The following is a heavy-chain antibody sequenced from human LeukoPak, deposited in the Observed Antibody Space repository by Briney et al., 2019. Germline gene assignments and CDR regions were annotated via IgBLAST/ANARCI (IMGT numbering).Heavy chain of an antibody. CDR3: AKEPYDILTGYFSMGY. Sequence: GASLRLSCVASGFTFSSYAINWVRQAPGKGLEWVSGTSGSGGRTYYADSVKGRFTISRENSKNTLYLQMNSLRAEDTAVYYCAKEPYDILTGYFSMGYWGQGTLVTVSS. D-gene: IGHD3-9*01. CDR1: GFTFSSYA. J-gene: IGHJ4*02. CDR2: TSGSGGRT. V-gene: IGHV3-23*01.